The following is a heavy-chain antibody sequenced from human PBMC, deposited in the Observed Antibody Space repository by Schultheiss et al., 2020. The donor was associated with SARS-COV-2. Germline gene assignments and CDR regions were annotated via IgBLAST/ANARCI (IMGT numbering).Heavy chain of an antibody. CDR3: AKDQRCSSTNCHTNY. D-gene: IGHD2-2*02. CDR2: ISGSGAST. CDR1: GFTFSSYA. Sequence: GGSLRLSCAASGFTFSSYAMSWVRQAPGKGLEWVSTISGSGASTYYADSVKGRFTISRDNSKNTLYVQMNSLRAGDTAVYYCAKDQRCSSTNCHTNYWGQGTLVTVSS. J-gene: IGHJ4*02. V-gene: IGHV3-23*01.